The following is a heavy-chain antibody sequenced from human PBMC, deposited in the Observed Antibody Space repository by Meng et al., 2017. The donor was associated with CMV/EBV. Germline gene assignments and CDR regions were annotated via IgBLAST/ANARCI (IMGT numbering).Heavy chain of an antibody. CDR3: ARETIFGVVIIWDWFDP. D-gene: IGHD3-3*01. CDR2: TYYRSKWYN. V-gene: IGHV6-1*01. CDR1: GDSVSSNSAA. Sequence: SCAISGDSVSSNSAAWNWIRQSPSRGLEWLGRTYYRSKWYNDYAVSVKSRITINPGTSKNQFSLQLNSVTPEDTAVYYCARETIFGVVIIWDWFDPWGQGTLVTVSS. J-gene: IGHJ5*02.